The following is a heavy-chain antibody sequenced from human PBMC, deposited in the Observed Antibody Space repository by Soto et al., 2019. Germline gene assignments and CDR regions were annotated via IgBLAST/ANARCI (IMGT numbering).Heavy chain of an antibody. CDR3: ARGGGYCTNGVCRHIDY. J-gene: IGHJ4*02. CDR1: GGSIISGGYY. Sequence: PSETLSLTCSVSGGSIISGGYYWSWIRQHPGKGLEWIGYIYYSGSTYYNPSLKSRVTISVDTSKNQFSLKLSSVTAADTAVYYCARGGGYCTNGVCRHIDYWGQGTLVTVSS. CDR2: IYYSGST. V-gene: IGHV4-31*03. D-gene: IGHD2-8*01.